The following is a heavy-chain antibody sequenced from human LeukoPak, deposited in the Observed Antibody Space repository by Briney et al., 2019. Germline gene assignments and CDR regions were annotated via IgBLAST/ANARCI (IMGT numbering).Heavy chain of an antibody. CDR1: GGTFSGYA. Sequence: AAVKVSCKASGGTFSGYAIIWVRQAPGQGLEWMGGIIPILGTASYAQKFQGRVTITADASTSTAYMELNSLRSDDTAIYYCARLYGAGTTDCWGQGTLVTVSS. J-gene: IGHJ4*02. CDR3: ARLYGAGTTDC. V-gene: IGHV1-69*13. CDR2: IIPILGTA. D-gene: IGHD3-10*01.